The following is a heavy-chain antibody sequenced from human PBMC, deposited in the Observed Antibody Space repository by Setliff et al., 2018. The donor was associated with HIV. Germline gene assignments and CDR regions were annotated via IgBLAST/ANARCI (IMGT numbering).Heavy chain of an antibody. CDR1: GDSINSGTYY. Sequence: LSLTCTVSGDSINSGTYYWNWLRQPAGKGLEWIGRVYSSGNTYYNPSLKSRAAISLNTSKNQFSLRLRSVTAADTAIYYCARDVRWELFPGYLFYYYMDVWGTGTTVTVSS. D-gene: IGHD3-10*01. CDR3: ARDVRWELFPGYLFYYYMDV. CDR2: VYSSGNT. J-gene: IGHJ6*03. V-gene: IGHV4-61*02.